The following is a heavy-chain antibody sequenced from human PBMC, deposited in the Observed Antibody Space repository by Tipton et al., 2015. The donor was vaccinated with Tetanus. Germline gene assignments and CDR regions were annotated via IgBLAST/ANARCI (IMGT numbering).Heavy chain of an antibody. V-gene: IGHV1-46*01. CDR2: INPSGGST. J-gene: IGHJ6*02. D-gene: IGHD4-11*01. Sequence: QVQLVQSGPEVKKPGASVEVSCKASGYTFTSYYMHWVRQAPGQGLEWMGIINPSGGSTSYAQKFQGRGTMTRDTSTSTVYMELSSPRSADPAVYYCARGPPVTTAHYYYGMDVWGQGPTVAVSS. CDR3: ARGPPVTTAHYYYGMDV. CDR1: GYTFTSYY.